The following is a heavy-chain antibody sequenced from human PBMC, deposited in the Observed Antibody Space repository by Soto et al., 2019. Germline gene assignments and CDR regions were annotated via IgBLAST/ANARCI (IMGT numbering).Heavy chain of an antibody. CDR1: GGSISSYY. V-gene: IGHV4-59*01. D-gene: IGHD6-19*01. Sequence: QVQLQESGPGLVKPSETLSLTCTVSGGSISSYYWSWIRQPPGKGLEWIGYIYYSGSTNYNPSLKSRVTISVDTSKNQFSLKLSSVTAADTAVYYCAREVAVAREGVWFDPWGQGTLVTVSS. J-gene: IGHJ5*02. CDR3: AREVAVAREGVWFDP. CDR2: IYYSGST.